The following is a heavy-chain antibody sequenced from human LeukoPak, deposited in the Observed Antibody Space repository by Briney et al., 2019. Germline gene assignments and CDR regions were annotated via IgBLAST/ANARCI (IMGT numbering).Heavy chain of an antibody. CDR2: INTYNGET. V-gene: IGHV1-18*01. D-gene: IGHD5-12*01. Sequence: ASVKVSCSSSGYILTNYGIYWVRQAPGQGLEWMGWINTYNGETDYAQNFQDRVTMTTDTSTSTAYMDLRSLTSDDTAVYYCARGRLGVSGYKDYLDYWGQGTLVTVSS. CDR1: GYILTNYG. J-gene: IGHJ4*02. CDR3: ARGRLGVSGYKDYLDY.